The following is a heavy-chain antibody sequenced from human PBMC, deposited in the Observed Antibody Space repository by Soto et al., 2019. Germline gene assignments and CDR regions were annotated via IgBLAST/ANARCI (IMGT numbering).Heavy chain of an antibody. CDR2: ISAYNGNT. CDR3: SRDYYDLWSGYHVPPPIDY. J-gene: IGHJ4*02. CDR1: GYTFTNSG. Sequence: QVQLVQSGADVKKPGASVKVSCKASGYTFTNSGISWVRPAPGQGLEWLGWISAYNGNTIYAQKLQGRPTMTTDTTTSTAYMELRSLRSDDTAVYYCSRDYYDLWSGYHVPPPIDYWGQGTLVTCSS. D-gene: IGHD3-3*01. V-gene: IGHV1-18*01.